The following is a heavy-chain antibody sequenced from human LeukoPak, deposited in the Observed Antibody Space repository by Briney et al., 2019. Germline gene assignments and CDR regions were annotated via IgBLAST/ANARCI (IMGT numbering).Heavy chain of an antibody. CDR2: ISYDGSNK. Sequence: PGRSLRLSCPASGFTFSSYGMHWVRQAPGKGLKWVAVISYDGSNKYYADSVKGRFTISRDNSKNTLYLQMNSLRAEDTAVYYCAKEISSWYNYYYYGMDVWGQGTTVTVSS. CDR3: AKEISSWYNYYYYGMDV. CDR1: GFTFSSYG. D-gene: IGHD6-13*01. J-gene: IGHJ6*02. V-gene: IGHV3-30*18.